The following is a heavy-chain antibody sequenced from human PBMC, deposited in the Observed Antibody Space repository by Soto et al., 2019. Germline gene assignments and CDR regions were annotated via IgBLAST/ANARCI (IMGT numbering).Heavy chain of an antibody. D-gene: IGHD6-19*01. Sequence: QVQLVQSGAEVKKPGASVKVSCKASGYTFTSYYMHWVRQAPGQGLEWMGIINPSGGSTSYAQKFQGRVTMTTDTSTSTVYMELSSLRSEDTAVYYGASTEATYSSGWEYWGQGTLVTVSS. J-gene: IGHJ4*02. V-gene: IGHV1-46*01. CDR3: ASTEATYSSGWEY. CDR1: GYTFTSYY. CDR2: INPSGGST.